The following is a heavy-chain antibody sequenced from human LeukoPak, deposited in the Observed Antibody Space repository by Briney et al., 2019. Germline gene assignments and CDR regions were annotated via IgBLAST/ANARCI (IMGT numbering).Heavy chain of an antibody. V-gene: IGHV3-33*06. Sequence: GGSLRLSCAASGFTFSSYGMHWVRQAPGKGLEWVAVIWYDGSNKYYADSVKGRFTISRDNSKNTLYPQMNSLRAEDTAVYYCAKGTKYEVDYWGQGTLVTVSS. CDR2: IWYDGSNK. J-gene: IGHJ4*02. D-gene: IGHD1/OR15-1a*01. CDR3: AKGTKYEVDY. CDR1: GFTFSSYG.